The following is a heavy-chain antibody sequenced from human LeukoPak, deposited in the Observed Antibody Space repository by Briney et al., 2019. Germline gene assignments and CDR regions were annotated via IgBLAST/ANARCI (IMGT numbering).Heavy chain of an antibody. CDR3: ARGWEGMISILKPFDY. Sequence: PSETLSLTCAVYGGSFSGYYWSWIRQPPGKGLEWIGEINHSGSTNYNPSLKSRVTISVDTSKNQFSLKLSSVTAADTAVYYCARGWEGMISILKPFDYWGQGTLVTVSS. V-gene: IGHV4-34*01. CDR2: INHSGST. J-gene: IGHJ4*02. D-gene: IGHD1-26*01. CDR1: GGSFSGYY.